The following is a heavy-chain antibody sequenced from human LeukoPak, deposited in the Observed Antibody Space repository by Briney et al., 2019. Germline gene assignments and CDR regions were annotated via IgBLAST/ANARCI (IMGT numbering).Heavy chain of an antibody. D-gene: IGHD6-6*01. CDR1: GFSFSNYA. CDR3: ARDPFVAALDYFDS. V-gene: IGHV3-30-3*01. J-gene: IGHJ4*02. CDR2: IAHDLTYI. Sequence: PGGSLRLSCAASGFSFSNYAMHWVRQVPGKGLQWVAVIAHDLTYIHYAASVQGRFTISRDNSENTLYLEMNSLRSEDTAVYYCARDPFVAALDYFDSWGQGTLVTVSS.